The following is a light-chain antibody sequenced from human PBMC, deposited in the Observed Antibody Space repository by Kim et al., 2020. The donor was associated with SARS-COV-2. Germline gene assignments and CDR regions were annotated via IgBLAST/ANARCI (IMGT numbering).Light chain of an antibody. J-gene: IGLJ2*01. Sequence: VSPGKTASITCSGDKLGDKYACWYQQKPGQSPVLVIYQDNKRPSGIPGRFSGSNSGNTATLTISGTQAMDEADYYCQAWDSSTVVFGGGTQLTVL. V-gene: IGLV3-1*01. CDR3: QAWDSSTVV. CDR2: QDN. CDR1: KLGDKY.